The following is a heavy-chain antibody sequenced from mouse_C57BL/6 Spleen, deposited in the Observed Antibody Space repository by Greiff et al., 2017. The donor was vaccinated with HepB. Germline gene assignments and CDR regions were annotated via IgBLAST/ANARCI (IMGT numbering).Heavy chain of an antibody. V-gene: IGHV1-54*01. CDR3: ARKGLLLNAMDY. CDR2: INPGSGGT. Sequence: VQLQQSGAELVRPGTSVKVSCKASGYAFTNYLIEWVKQRPGQGLEWIGVINPGSGGTNYNEKFKGKATLTADKSSSTAYMQLSSLTSEDSAVYFCARKGLLLNAMDYWGQGTSVTVSS. J-gene: IGHJ4*01. D-gene: IGHD1-1*01. CDR1: GYAFTNYL.